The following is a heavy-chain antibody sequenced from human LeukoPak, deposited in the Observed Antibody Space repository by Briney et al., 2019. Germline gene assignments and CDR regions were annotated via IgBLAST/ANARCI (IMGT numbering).Heavy chain of an antibody. J-gene: IGHJ3*01. Sequence: PSETLSLTCSVSGVSISSGSNYWGWIRQPPGKTLEWIGSIYSSGSTYYNSSLKSRVIILIDTTKNHFSLTLSSVTAADTAVYYCTRSDGYGLVGIWGQGTMVTVSS. CDR1: GVSISSGSNY. V-gene: IGHV4-39*07. CDR3: TRSDGYGLVGI. CDR2: IYSSGST. D-gene: IGHD3-10*01.